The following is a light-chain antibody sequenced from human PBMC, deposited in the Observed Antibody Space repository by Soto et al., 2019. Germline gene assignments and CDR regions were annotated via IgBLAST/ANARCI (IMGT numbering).Light chain of an antibody. Sequence: EVVMTQSPPTLSVSPGERATLSCRASQSVSSDLAWYQQKPGQAPRLLIYGASTRATDVPARFNGGAYGTEFTLTISRLQSEDVAIYYCQQYNDWPPITFGPGTKVDIK. J-gene: IGKJ3*01. V-gene: IGKV3-15*01. CDR3: QQYNDWPPIT. CDR1: QSVSSD. CDR2: GAS.